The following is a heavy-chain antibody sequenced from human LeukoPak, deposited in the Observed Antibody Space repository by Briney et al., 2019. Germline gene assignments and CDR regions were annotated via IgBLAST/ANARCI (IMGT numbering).Heavy chain of an antibody. V-gene: IGHV1-69*04. CDR3: ARVGTMIVVVIT. CDR2: IIPILGIA. CDR1: GGTFSSYA. Sequence: SVKVSCKASGGTFSSYAISWVRQAPGQGLEWMGRIIPILGIANYAQKFQGRVTITADKSTSTAYMELSSLRSEDTAVNYCARVGTMIVVVITWGQGTLVTVSS. J-gene: IGHJ4*02. D-gene: IGHD3-22*01.